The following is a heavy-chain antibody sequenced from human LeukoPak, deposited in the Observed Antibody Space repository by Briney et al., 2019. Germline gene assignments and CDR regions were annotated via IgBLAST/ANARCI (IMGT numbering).Heavy chain of an antibody. Sequence: SETLSLTCTVSGGSISSSSYYWGWIRQPPGKGLEWIGSIYYSGSTYYNPSLKSRVTISVDTSKNQFSLKLSSVTAADTAVYYCARDSIAVAGNDYWGQGTLVTVSS. J-gene: IGHJ4*02. V-gene: IGHV4-39*07. CDR2: IYYSGST. CDR3: ARDSIAVAGNDY. CDR1: GGSISSSSYY. D-gene: IGHD6-19*01.